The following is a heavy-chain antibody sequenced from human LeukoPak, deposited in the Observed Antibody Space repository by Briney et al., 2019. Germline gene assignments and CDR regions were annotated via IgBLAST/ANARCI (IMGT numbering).Heavy chain of an antibody. CDR3: ARARVEILLWFGELLKYYFDY. V-gene: IGHV1-2*02. CDR2: INPNSGGT. J-gene: IGHJ4*02. D-gene: IGHD3-10*01. CDR1: GYTFTGYY. Sequence: ASVKVSCKASGYTFTGYYMHWVRQAPGQGLEWMGWINPNSGGTNYAQKFQGRVTMTRDTSISTAYMELSRLRSDDTAVYYCARARVEILLWFGELLKYYFDYWGQGTLVTVSS.